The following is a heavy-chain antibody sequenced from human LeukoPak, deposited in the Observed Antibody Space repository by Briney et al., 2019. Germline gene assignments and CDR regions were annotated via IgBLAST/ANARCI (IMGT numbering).Heavy chain of an antibody. CDR1: GFTFSSYE. Sequence: GGSLRLSCAASGFTFSSYEMNWVRQAPGKGLEWVSYISSSGSTIYYADSVRGRFTISRDNAKNSLYLQMNSLRAEDTTVYYCARDIRGYTDYWGQGTLVTVSS. CDR3: ARDIRGYTDY. J-gene: IGHJ4*02. D-gene: IGHD5-18*01. V-gene: IGHV3-48*03. CDR2: ISSSGSTI.